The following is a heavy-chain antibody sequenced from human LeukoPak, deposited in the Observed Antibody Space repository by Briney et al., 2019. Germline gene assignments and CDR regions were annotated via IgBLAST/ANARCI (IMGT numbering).Heavy chain of an antibody. D-gene: IGHD3-9*01. J-gene: IGHJ4*02. V-gene: IGHV1-69*05. CDR3: AGGHYDILTGPFDY. CDR2: IIPIFGTA. CDR1: GGTFSSYA. Sequence: SVKVSCKASGGTFSSYAISWVRQAPGQGLEWMGGIIPIFGTANYAQKFQGRATITTDESTSTAYMELSSLRSEDTAVYYCAGGHYDILTGPFDYGGQGTLVTVSS.